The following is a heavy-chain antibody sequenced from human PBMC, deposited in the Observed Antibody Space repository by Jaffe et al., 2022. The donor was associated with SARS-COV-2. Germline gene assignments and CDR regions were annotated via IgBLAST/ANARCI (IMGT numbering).Heavy chain of an antibody. D-gene: IGHD3-10*01. J-gene: IGHJ6*03. CDR2: ISSSRSTI. Sequence: EVQLVESGGGLVQPGGSLRLSCAASGFTFSSYSMNWVRQAPGKGLEWLSYISSSRSTIYYADSVKGRFTISRDNAESSLYLQMNSLRAEDTAVYYCARVLRFGESQIEYYYYYMDVWGKGTTVTVSS. CDR3: ARVLRFGESQIEYYYYYMDV. CDR1: GFTFSSYS. V-gene: IGHV3-48*01.